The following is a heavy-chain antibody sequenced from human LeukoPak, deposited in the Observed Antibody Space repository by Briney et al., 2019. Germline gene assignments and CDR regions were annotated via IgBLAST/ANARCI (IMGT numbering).Heavy chain of an antibody. CDR2: ISGSGGST. CDR1: GFTFSSYA. J-gene: IGHJ4*02. CDR3: AKAEFPGYDSSGSQKVGGY. V-gene: IGHV3-23*01. Sequence: PGGSLRLSCAASGFTFSSYAMSWVRQAPGKGLEWVSAISGSGGSTYYADSVKGRFTISRDNSKNTLYLQMNSLRAEDTAVYYCAKAEFPGYDSSGSQKVGGYWGQGTLVTVSS. D-gene: IGHD3-22*01.